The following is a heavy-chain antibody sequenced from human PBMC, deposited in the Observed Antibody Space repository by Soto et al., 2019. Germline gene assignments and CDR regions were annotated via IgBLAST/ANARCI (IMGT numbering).Heavy chain of an antibody. CDR1: GGSISSYY. J-gene: IGHJ4*02. D-gene: IGHD3-22*01. V-gene: IGHV4-59*01. Sequence: SETLSLTCTVSGGSISSYYWSWIRQPPVKGLEWIGYIYYSGSTNYNPSLKSRVTISVDTSKNQFSLKLSSVTAADTAVYYCARGSGYYPYYFDYWGQGTLVTVSS. CDR3: ARGSGYYPYYFDY. CDR2: IYYSGST.